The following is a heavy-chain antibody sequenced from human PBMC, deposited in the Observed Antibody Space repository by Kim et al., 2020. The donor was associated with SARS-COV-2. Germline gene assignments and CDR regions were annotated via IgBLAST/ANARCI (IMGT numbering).Heavy chain of an antibody. CDR1: GFTFSSYG. Sequence: GGSLRLSCAASGFTFSSYGMHWVRQAPGKGLEWVAVIWYDGSNKYYADSVKGRFTISRDNSKNTLYLQMNSLRAEDTAVYYCAKGSCSGGSCCMDVWGQGTTVTVSS. V-gene: IGHV3-33*06. CDR2: IWYDGSNK. J-gene: IGHJ6*02. CDR3: AKGSCSGGSCCMDV. D-gene: IGHD2-15*01.